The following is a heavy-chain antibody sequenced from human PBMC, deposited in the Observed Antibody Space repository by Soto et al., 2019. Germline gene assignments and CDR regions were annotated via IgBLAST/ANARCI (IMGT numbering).Heavy chain of an antibody. CDR1: GGTFSSYA. CDR3: ARGNRYCSSTSCYSAMDV. J-gene: IGHJ6*02. V-gene: IGHV1-69*13. Sequence: SVKVSCKASGGTFSSYAISWVRQAPGQGLEWMGGIIPIFGTANYAQKFQGRVTITADESTGTAYMELSSLRSEDTAVYYCARGNRYCSSTSCYSAMDVWGQGTTVTVSS. D-gene: IGHD2-2*01. CDR2: IIPIFGTA.